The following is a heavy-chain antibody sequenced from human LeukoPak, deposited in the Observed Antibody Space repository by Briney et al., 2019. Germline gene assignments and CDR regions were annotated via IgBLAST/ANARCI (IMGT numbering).Heavy chain of an antibody. CDR1: GGSFSGYY. V-gene: IGHV4-34*01. J-gene: IGHJ4*02. D-gene: IGHD3-22*01. Sequence: SETLSLTCAVYGGSFSGYYWSWIRQPPGKGLEWIGEINHSGSTNYNPSPKSRVTISVDTSKNQFSLKLSSVTAADTAVYYCARHAEVFGYYDSSGYPYYFDYWGQGTLVTVSS. CDR2: INHSGST. CDR3: ARHAEVFGYYDSSGYPYYFDY.